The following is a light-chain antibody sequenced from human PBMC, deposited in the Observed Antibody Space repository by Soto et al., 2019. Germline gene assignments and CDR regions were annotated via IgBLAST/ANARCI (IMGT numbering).Light chain of an antibody. Sequence: EIKIIPPPATLSMYPGEIATLSCRASQSVRSNLAWYQHKPGQAPRLLIDGASTRATGIPARFSGSGSGTEFTLTISSLQSEDFAVYYCQQYTNWPPTFGQGALLEIK. CDR3: QQYTNWPPT. V-gene: IGKV3-15*01. CDR1: QSVRSN. J-gene: IGKJ5*01. CDR2: GAS.